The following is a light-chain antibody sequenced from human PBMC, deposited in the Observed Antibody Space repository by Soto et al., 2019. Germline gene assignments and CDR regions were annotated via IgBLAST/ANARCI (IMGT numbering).Light chain of an antibody. CDR3: SSYTSSTTWV. CDR2: EVS. J-gene: IGLJ3*02. CDR1: SSDVGGYNY. V-gene: IGLV2-14*01. Sequence: QSALTQPASVSGSPGQSITISCTGTSSDVGGYNYVSWYQQHPGKAPKLMIYEVSNRPSGVSSRFSGSKSGNTASLTISALQAEDEADYYCSSYTSSTTWVFGGGTKVTVL.